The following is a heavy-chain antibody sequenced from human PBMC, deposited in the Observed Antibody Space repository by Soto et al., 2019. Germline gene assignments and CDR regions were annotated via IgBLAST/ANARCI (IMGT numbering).Heavy chain of an antibody. D-gene: IGHD4-17*01. CDR3: ARESYHDYGDNWFDP. CDR2: IHNSGT. J-gene: IGHJ5*02. CDR1: GGSISSYY. V-gene: IGHV4-59*01. Sequence: QVQLQESGPGLVKPSENLPLTCTVSGGSISSYYWSWIRQPPGKGLEWIGYIHNSGTNYKPSLKSRVTISVDTSKNQFSLKLSSVSAADTAVYYCARESYHDYGDNWFDPWGQGTLVTVSS.